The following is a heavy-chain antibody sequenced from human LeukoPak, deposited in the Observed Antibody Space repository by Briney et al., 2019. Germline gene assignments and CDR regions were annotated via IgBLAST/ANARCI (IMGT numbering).Heavy chain of an antibody. CDR1: GGSISSGDYY. Sequence: PSETLSLTCTVSGGSISSGDYYWSWIRQPPGKGLEWIGYIYYSGSTYYNPSFKSRVTISVDTSKNQFSLKLSSVTAADTAVYYCAGYGDYGPDAFDIWGQGTMVTVSS. J-gene: IGHJ3*02. D-gene: IGHD4-17*01. CDR2: IYYSGST. CDR3: AGYGDYGPDAFDI. V-gene: IGHV4-30-4*01.